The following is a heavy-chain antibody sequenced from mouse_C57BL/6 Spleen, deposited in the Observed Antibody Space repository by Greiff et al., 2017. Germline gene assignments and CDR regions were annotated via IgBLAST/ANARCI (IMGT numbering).Heavy chain of an antibody. CDR3: AREDYGSSLGWYFDV. CDR2: INYDGSST. Sequence: EVKLMESEGGLVQPGSSMKLSCTASGFTFSDYYMAWVRQVPEKGLEWVANINYDGSSTYYLDSLKSRFIISRDNAKNILYLQMSSLKSEDTATYYCAREDYGSSLGWYFDVWGTGTTVTVSS. V-gene: IGHV5-16*01. CDR1: GFTFSDYY. J-gene: IGHJ1*03. D-gene: IGHD1-1*01.